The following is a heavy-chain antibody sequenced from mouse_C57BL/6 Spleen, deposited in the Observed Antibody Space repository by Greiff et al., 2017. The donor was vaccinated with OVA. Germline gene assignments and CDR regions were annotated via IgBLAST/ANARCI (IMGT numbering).Heavy chain of an antibody. CDR3: AREEDYYGSSPDY. D-gene: IGHD1-1*01. CDR1: GYAFSSSW. CDR2: IYPGDGDT. Sequence: QVQLQQSGPELVKPGASVKISCKASGYAFSSSWMNWVKQRPGKGLEWIGRIYPGDGDTNYNGKFKGKATLTADKSSSTAYMQLSSLTSEDSTVYCGAREEDYYGSSPDYWGQGTTLTVSS. V-gene: IGHV1-82*01. J-gene: IGHJ2*01.